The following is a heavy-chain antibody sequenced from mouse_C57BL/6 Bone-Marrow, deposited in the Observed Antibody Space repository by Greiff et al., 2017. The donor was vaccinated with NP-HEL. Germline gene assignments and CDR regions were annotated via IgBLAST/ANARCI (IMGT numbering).Heavy chain of an antibody. CDR1: GYTFTDYE. D-gene: IGHD2-3*01. CDR3: TRRGDGYPYYYAMDY. CDR2: IDPETGGT. J-gene: IGHJ4*01. Sequence: QVQLKQSGAELVRPGASVTLSCKASGYTFTDYEMHWVKQTPVHGLEWIGAIDPETGGTAYNQKFKGKAILTADKSSSTAYMELRSLTSEDSAVYYCTRRGDGYPYYYAMDYWGQGTSVTVSS. V-gene: IGHV1-15*01.